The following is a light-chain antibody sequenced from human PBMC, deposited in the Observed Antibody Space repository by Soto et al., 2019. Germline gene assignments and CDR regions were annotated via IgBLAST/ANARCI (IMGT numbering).Light chain of an antibody. CDR2: YAS. Sequence: DIEMTQSPATLSPTMGERASITCRASESIRTALAWYQQKPRKAPKFMIYYASTLESGVPSRFSGSGSGTEFTLTISSLQPDDFATYYCQRYDNYPRTFGQGTKVDI. V-gene: IGKV1-5*01. J-gene: IGKJ1*01. CDR3: QRYDNYPRT. CDR1: ESIRTA.